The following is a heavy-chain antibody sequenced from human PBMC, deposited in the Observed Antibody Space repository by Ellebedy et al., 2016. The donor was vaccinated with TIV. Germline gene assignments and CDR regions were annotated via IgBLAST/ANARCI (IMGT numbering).Heavy chain of an antibody. Sequence: SETLSLXCTVSGAAIADSDYYWSWIRQTPEKGLEWIGFVFKNGRARYHSSLRGRISISVDTSSNQFSLRLSSVTAADTALYYCARTFYYDVSPFFFDIWGQGTMVTVSS. J-gene: IGHJ3*02. V-gene: IGHV4-30-4*01. CDR1: GAAIADSDYY. CDR2: VFKNGRA. D-gene: IGHD3-22*01. CDR3: ARTFYYDVSPFFFDI.